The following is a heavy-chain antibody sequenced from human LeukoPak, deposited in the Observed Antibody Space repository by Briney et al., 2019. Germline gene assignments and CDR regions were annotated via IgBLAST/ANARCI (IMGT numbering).Heavy chain of an antibody. Sequence: ASVKVSCKASGYTFTAYSMHWVRQAPGQELEWMGCINPNSGGTDCAQRFQGSVTMTRDTSISTAYMELSRLRSDDTAVYYCARGGEDLAAAGTVYYYGMDVWGQGTTVTVSS. V-gene: IGHV1-2*02. CDR1: GYTFTAYS. CDR2: INPNSGGT. J-gene: IGHJ6*02. CDR3: ARGGEDLAAAGTVYYYGMDV. D-gene: IGHD6-13*01.